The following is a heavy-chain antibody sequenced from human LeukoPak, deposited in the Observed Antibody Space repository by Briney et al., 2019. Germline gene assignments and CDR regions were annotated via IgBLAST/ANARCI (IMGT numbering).Heavy chain of an antibody. V-gene: IGHV3-53*01. CDR3: ARDDSSGYLADY. Sequence: PGGSLRLSCAASGFTVSSNYMSWVRQAPGKGLEWVSVIYSGGSTYYADSVKGRFTISRDNAKNSLYLQMNSLRAEDTAVYYCARDDSSGYLADYWGQGTLVTVSS. CDR1: GFTVSSNY. CDR2: IYSGGST. J-gene: IGHJ4*02. D-gene: IGHD3-22*01.